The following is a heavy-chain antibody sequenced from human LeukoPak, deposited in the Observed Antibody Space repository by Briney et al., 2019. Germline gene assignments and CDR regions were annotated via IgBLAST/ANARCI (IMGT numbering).Heavy chain of an antibody. D-gene: IGHD2-15*01. Sequence: ASMKVACKAAGYTFTSYGISWVRQAPGQGLEWIGWIIAYNGNTNYAQKLQGRATMTTDTPTSTAYMELRSMRSDDTAVYYCARGYCSGGSCYPSSLGMDVWGKGTTVTVSS. CDR3: ARGYCSGGSCYPSSLGMDV. V-gene: IGHV1-18*04. CDR2: IIAYNGNT. J-gene: IGHJ6*04. CDR1: GYTFTSYG.